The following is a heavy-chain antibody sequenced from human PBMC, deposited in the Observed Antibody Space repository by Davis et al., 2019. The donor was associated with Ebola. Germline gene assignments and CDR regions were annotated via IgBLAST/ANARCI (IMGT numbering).Heavy chain of an antibody. CDR3: ARDAFSLSRYDTEDH. V-gene: IGHV3-11*04. CDR2: ISGSATST. J-gene: IGHJ4*02. CDR1: GFTFRNAW. D-gene: IGHD3-9*01. Sequence: GGSLRLSCAASGFTFRNAWLSWVRQAPGKGLEWVSYISGSATSTFYADSVKGRFTISRDNARDSLYLQMDSLRVEDTAIYYCARDAFSLSRYDTEDHWGQGTLVTVSS.